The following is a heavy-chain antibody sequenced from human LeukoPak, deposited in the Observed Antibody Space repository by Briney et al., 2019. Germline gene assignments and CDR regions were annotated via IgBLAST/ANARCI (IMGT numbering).Heavy chain of an antibody. Sequence: GALRFSCAASGFTFSSYWMHWVRQAPGKGLVWVSRINSDGSGTSYADSVKGRFTISRDNAKNTLYLQMNSLRAEDTAVYYCARDLGYCSSTSCYTWADYYYYGMDVWGQGTTVTVSS. J-gene: IGHJ6*02. CDR3: ARDLGYCSSTSCYTWADYYYYGMDV. CDR2: INSDGSGT. D-gene: IGHD2-2*02. V-gene: IGHV3-74*01. CDR1: GFTFSSYW.